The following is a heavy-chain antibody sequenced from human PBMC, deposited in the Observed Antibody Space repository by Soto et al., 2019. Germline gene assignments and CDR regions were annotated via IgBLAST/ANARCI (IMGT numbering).Heavy chain of an antibody. Sequence: QVQLVQSGTEVKKPGSSVKVSCKASGDTFSFYTINWVRQAPGLGLEWVGRINPIVSMSNYAQKFQGRVSMTAEKSTSTAYMELRRLRSDDTAMYVCASSYGSGYRAFDYRGQGALGIVAS. CDR3: ASSYGSGYRAFDY. V-gene: IGHV1-69*02. CDR1: GDTFSFYT. J-gene: IGHJ4*02. D-gene: IGHD3-10*01. CDR2: INPIVSMS.